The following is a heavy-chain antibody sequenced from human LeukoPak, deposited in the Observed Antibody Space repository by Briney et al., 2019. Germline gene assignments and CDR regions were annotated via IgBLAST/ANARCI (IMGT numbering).Heavy chain of an antibody. CDR2: INHCGWN. D-gene: IGHD2-2*01. J-gene: IGHJ4*02. CDR1: SGSFSVYY. V-gene: IGHV4-34*01. CDR3: ARLLNTRRLVPDAMSVSSLRGGFDY. Sequence: SETLSLTCGVYSGSFSVYYWRWIRHPRAAGVEGIGEINHCGWNNYNPSLKSRVTISVDTSKNQFSLKLSSVTAADTAVYYCARLLNTRRLVPDAMSVSSLRGGFDYWGQGTLVTVSS.